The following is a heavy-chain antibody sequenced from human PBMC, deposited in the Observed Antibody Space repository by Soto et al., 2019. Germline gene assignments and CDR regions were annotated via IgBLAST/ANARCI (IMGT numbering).Heavy chain of an antibody. CDR2: ISSDSRYI. CDR1: GFTLSNYA. Sequence: EVQLVESGGGLVQPGGSLRLSCAASGFTLSNYAVNWVRQAPGKGLEWVSYISSDSRYIYHGDSGKGRFNISRDNARNSVYLQMNSLRDEDTAVYYCARIKLVDFFFINVDVYDMDVWGQGTPVTVSS. J-gene: IGHJ6*02. CDR3: ARIKLVDFFFINVDVYDMDV. V-gene: IGHV3-21*01. D-gene: IGHD2-15*01.